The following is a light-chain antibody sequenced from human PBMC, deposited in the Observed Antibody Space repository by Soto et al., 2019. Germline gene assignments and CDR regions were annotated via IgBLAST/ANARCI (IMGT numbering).Light chain of an antibody. V-gene: IGLV2-18*01. CDR1: SCDVGSYNR. CDR3: SLYTSSSTV. J-gene: IGLJ3*02. CDR2: EVI. Sequence: QSALTQPPSVFGSPGQSVTISCTGTSCDVGSYNRVSWYQQPPGTAPKLIIYEVINRPSGVPDRFSGSKSGNKASLTISGLQAEDEADYYCSLYTSSSTVFGGGTKVTVL.